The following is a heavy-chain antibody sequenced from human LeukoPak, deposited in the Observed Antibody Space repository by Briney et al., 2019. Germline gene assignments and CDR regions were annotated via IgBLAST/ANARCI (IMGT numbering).Heavy chain of an antibody. CDR3: ARAGDFWSGYPTHYYYYYYMDV. V-gene: IGHV1-46*01. Sequence: ASVKVSCKASGYTFTSYYMHWVRQAPGQGLEWMGIINPSGGSTNYAQKFQGRVTITADESTSTAYMELSSLRSEDTAVYYCARAGDFWSGYPTHYYYYYYMDVWGKGTTVTVSS. J-gene: IGHJ6*03. CDR2: INPSGGST. CDR1: GYTFTSYY. D-gene: IGHD3-3*01.